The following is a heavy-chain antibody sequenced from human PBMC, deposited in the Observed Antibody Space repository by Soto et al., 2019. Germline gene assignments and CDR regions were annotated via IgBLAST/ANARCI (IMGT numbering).Heavy chain of an antibody. J-gene: IGHJ4*02. CDR2: VNTDGTTT. D-gene: IGHD3-10*01. CDR1: GFTLSSRW. V-gene: IGHV3-74*01. CDR3: ASDNDTYGVAVFDS. Sequence: EVQLVESGGGLVQPGGSLRLSCVVSGFTLSSRWMHWVRQSPGKGLVWVARVNTDGTTTTYADSVKGRFTISRDNAKNTLSLLVSSLRCEDMAMYYCASDNDTYGVAVFDSWGQGSLVTVSS.